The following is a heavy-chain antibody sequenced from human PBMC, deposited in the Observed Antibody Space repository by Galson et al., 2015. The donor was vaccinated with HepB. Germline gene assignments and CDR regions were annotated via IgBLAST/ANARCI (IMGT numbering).Heavy chain of an antibody. Sequence: SVKVSCKASGYTFTSYGISWVRQAPRQGLEWMGWISAYNGNTNYAQKLQGRVTMTTDTSTSTAYMELRSLRSDDTAVYYCASGTIFGVATSRYYYYMDVWGKGTTVTVSS. V-gene: IGHV1-18*01. CDR2: ISAYNGNT. D-gene: IGHD3-3*01. CDR3: ASGTIFGVATSRYYYYMDV. CDR1: GYTFTSYG. J-gene: IGHJ6*03.